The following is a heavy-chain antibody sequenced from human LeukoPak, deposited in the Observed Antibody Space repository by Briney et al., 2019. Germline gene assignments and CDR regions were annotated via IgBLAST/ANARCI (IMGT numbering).Heavy chain of an antibody. CDR2: IYSGGGT. Sequence: GGSLRLSCAASGFTVSSNYMTWVRQAPGKGLEWVSVIYSGGGTYYADSVKGRFTISRDNSKNTLYLQMNSLGAEDTAVYYRARAVTVVTAIHDWGQGTLVTVSS. V-gene: IGHV3-53*01. CDR3: ARAVTVVTAIHD. D-gene: IGHD2-21*02. CDR1: GFTVSSNY. J-gene: IGHJ4*02.